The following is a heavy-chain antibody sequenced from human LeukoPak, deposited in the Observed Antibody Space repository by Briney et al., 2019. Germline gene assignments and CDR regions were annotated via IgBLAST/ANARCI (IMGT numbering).Heavy chain of an antibody. CDR2: IYHNGPT. Sequence: SETLSLTCADSGGSISSSNWWTWVPQPPRKPLQWPGAIYHNGPTNYNPSLKSRVNTSVDKSKNQFSLNLSSVTAADTAVFYCARAGIRRGYNGYEIDYWGQGILVTVS. J-gene: IGHJ4*02. CDR1: GGSISSSNW. D-gene: IGHD5-12*01. V-gene: IGHV4-4*02. CDR3: ARAGIRRGYNGYEIDY.